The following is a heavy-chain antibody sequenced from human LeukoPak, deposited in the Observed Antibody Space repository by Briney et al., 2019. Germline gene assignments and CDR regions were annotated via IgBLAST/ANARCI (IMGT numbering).Heavy chain of an antibody. J-gene: IGHJ6*02. CDR1: GYTFTSYD. Sequence: ASVKVSCKASGYTFTSYDINWVRQATGQVLEWMGWMNPNSGNTGYAQKFQGRVTMTRNTSISTAYMELSSLRSEDTAVYYCARRVVTAIGVYYYYGMDVWGQGTAVTVSS. CDR2: MNPNSGNT. D-gene: IGHD2-21*02. CDR3: ARRVVTAIGVYYYYGMDV. V-gene: IGHV1-8*01.